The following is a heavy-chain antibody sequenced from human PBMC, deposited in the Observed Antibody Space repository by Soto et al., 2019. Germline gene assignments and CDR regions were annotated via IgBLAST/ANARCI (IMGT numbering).Heavy chain of an antibody. Sequence: GGSLRLSCAASGFTFRSFTMNWVRQAPGKGLEWVSTXXXXXXXXXXXDALRGRFTISRDNAKNSLHLQMNSLRAEDTAVYYCTRDASRDSSARGWFDPWGPGTLVTVSS. V-gene: IGHV3-21*01. CDR1: GFTFRSFT. CDR3: TRDASRDSSARGWFDP. CDR2: XXXXXXXX. J-gene: IGHJ5*02. D-gene: IGHD6-13*01.